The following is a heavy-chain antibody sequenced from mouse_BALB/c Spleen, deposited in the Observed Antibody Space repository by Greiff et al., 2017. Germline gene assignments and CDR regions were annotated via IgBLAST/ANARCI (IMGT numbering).Heavy chain of an antibody. Sequence: EVKLMESGGGLVKPGGSLKLSCAASGFAFSSYDMSWVRQTPEKRLEWVAYISSGGGSTYYPDTVKGRFTISRDNAKNTLYLQMSSLKSEDTAMYYCARHSRLRDYWGQGTSVTVSS. V-gene: IGHV5-12-1*01. CDR3: ARHSRLRDY. CDR1: GFAFSSYD. J-gene: IGHJ4*01. CDR2: ISSGGGST. D-gene: IGHD1-1*01.